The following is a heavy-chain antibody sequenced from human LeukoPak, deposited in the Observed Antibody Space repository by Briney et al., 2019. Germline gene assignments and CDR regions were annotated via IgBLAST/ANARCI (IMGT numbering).Heavy chain of an antibody. Sequence: SQTLSLTCAISGDSVSSNSAAWNWLRQSPSRGLEWLGRTYYRSKWYNDYAVSVKSRITINPDTSKNQFSLQLNSVAPEDTAVYYCARGEAATMGAFDIWGQGTMVTVSS. CDR1: GDSVSSNSAA. CDR2: TYYRSKWYN. J-gene: IGHJ3*02. CDR3: ARGEAATMGAFDI. V-gene: IGHV6-1*01. D-gene: IGHD2-21*01.